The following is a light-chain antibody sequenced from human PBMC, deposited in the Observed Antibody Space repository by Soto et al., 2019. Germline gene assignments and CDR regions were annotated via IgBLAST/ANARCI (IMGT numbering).Light chain of an antibody. CDR2: SNN. CDR3: ATWDDSLAGGV. CDR1: SSNIGNNY. J-gene: IGLJ3*02. Sequence: QSVVTQPPSLSATPGQRVTISCSGSSSNIGNNYVCWYKQVPGTAPKVIMFSNNQRPSGVPDRFSGAKTGTSASLAINGLQSEDEADYYCATWDDSLAGGVFGGGTKLTVL. V-gene: IGLV1-47*02.